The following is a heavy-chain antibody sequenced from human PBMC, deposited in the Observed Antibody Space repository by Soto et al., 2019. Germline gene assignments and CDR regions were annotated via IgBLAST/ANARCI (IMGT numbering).Heavy chain of an antibody. CDR3: ARGRRGYSSSSVFDY. D-gene: IGHD6-6*01. CDR2: INHSGST. V-gene: IGHV4-34*01. Sequence: SETLSLTCAVYGGSFSGYYCSWIRQPPGKGLEWIGEINHSGSTNYNPSLKSRVTISVDTSKNQFSLKLSSVTAADTAVYYCARGRRGYSSSSVFDYWGQGTLVTVSS. J-gene: IGHJ4*02. CDR1: GGSFSGYY.